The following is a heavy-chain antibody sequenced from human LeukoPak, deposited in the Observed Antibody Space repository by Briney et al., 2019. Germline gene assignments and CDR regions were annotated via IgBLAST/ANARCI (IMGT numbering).Heavy chain of an antibody. D-gene: IGHD5-12*01. CDR3: ARCWSYDRGYCDY. V-gene: IGHV1-18*01. CDR1: GDTFTSYG. J-gene: IGHJ4*02. CDR2: ISAYNGAT. Sequence: GASVRVSCKASGDTFTSYGFTWVRQAPGQGLEWMGWISAYNGATDYARILQGRVNMTAETSTSTVSMELRSLTSDDTAVYYCARCWSYDRGYCDYWGQGTLVTVSS.